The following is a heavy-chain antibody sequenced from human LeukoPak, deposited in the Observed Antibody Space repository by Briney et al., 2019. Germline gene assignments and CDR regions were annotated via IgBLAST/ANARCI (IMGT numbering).Heavy chain of an antibody. CDR2: IDPNGGGT. CDR3: ARVPGPYTTSRFDY. CDR1: GYTFTGYY. Sequence: ASVRVSCKTSGYTFTGYYLHWVRRAPGQGPEWMGRIDPNGGGTNYAQKFQGRVTVTRDTSTSTVYMELSGLRSDDTAVYYCARVPGPYTTSRFDYWGQGTLVTVSS. J-gene: IGHJ4*02. V-gene: IGHV1-2*02. D-gene: IGHD2-2*02.